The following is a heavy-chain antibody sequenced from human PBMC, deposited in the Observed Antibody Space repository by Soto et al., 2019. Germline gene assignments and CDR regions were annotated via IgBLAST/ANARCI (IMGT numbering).Heavy chain of an antibody. D-gene: IGHD3-22*01. Sequence: SETLSLTCTVSGGSVNSYGYYGPWIRQSPGKGLEWIGSMYYSGDTYHNPSLKSRVSLSVDTSKDQSSLNLTSVTAEDTAVYSCVGNYESSFDYWGRGTLVT. CDR1: GGSVNSYGYY. V-gene: IGHV4-30-4*01. J-gene: IGHJ4*02. CDR3: VGNYESSFDY. CDR2: MYYSGDT.